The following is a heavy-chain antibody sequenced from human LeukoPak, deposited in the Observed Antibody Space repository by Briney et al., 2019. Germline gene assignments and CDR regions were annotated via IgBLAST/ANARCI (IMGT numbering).Heavy chain of an antibody. CDR2: INPNSGGT. J-gene: IGHJ5*02. V-gene: IGHV1-2*06. D-gene: IGHD3-3*01. Sequence: ASVKASCKASGYTFTGYYMHWVRQAPGQGLEWMGRINPNSGGTNYAQKFQGRVTMTRNTSISTAYMELSRLRSDDTAVYYCARDLRHDFWSGWGHTQGFDPWGQGTLVTVSS. CDR3: ARDLRHDFWSGWGHTQGFDP. CDR1: GYTFTGYY.